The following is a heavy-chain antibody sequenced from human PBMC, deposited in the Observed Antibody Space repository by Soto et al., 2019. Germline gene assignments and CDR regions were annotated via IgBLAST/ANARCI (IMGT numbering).Heavy chain of an antibody. CDR2: IIPIFGTA. Sequence: QVQLVQSGAEVKKPGSSVKVSCKASGGTFSSYAISWVRQAPGQGLEWMGGIIPIFGTANYAQKFQGRVTITADESTSTAYMELSSLRSEDTAVYYCARGGRDSSGYYSDPRSYYYGMDVWGQGTTVTVSS. CDR3: ARGGRDSSGYYSDPRSYYYGMDV. V-gene: IGHV1-69*12. D-gene: IGHD3-22*01. J-gene: IGHJ6*02. CDR1: GGTFSSYA.